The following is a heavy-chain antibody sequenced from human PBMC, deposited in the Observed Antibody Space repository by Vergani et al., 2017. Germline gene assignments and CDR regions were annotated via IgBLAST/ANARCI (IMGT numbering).Heavy chain of an antibody. V-gene: IGHV3-73*01. D-gene: IGHD3-3*01. CDR1: GFTFSGSA. Sequence: EVQLVESGGGLVQPGGSLKLSCAASGFTFSGSAMHWVRQASGKGLEWVGRIRSKANXYATAYSASVKGRFTITRDDSKNTAYMQMNSLKTEDTAVYYCAKETLLRFFEWAARGYFDLWGRGTLVTVSS. CDR3: AKETLLRFFEWAARGYFDL. CDR2: IRSKANXYAT. J-gene: IGHJ2*01.